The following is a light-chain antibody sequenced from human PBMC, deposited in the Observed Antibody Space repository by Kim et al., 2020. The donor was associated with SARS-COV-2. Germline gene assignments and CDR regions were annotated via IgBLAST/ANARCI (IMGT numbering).Light chain of an antibody. CDR2: QNA. CDR3: QAWDTLTSSG. CDR1: NLGRKY. J-gene: IGLJ2*01. Sequence: SYELTQPPSVSVSPGQTATITCSGDNLGRKYAAWYQQKPGQSPILLIYQNAKRPSKIPDRFSGSTSGDTATLTISETQAMDEADYYCQAWDTLTSSGFGGGTKLTVL. V-gene: IGLV3-1*01.